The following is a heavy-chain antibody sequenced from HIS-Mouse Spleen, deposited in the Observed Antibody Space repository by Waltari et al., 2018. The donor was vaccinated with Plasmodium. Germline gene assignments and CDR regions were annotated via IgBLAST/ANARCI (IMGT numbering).Heavy chain of an antibody. Sequence: QVTLRESGPALVKPTQTLTLTCTFSGFSLSTSGMCVSWIRQPQGKALEWLARIDWGDDKYYSPFQKTRLTISKDTSKNRVVLTMTNMDPVDTATYYCARHKKRGQLVRGYFDYWGQGTLVTVSS. CDR2: IDWGDDK. CDR1: GFSLSTSGMC. D-gene: IGHD6-6*01. J-gene: IGHJ4*02. V-gene: IGHV2-70*15. CDR3: ARHKKRGQLVRGYFDY.